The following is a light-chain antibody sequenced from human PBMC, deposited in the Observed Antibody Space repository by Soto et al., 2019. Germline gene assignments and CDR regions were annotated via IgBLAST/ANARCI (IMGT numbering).Light chain of an antibody. V-gene: IGLV2-14*03. CDR3: SSYSNTITL. CDR1: SSDVGAYNY. Sequence: QSALTQPASVSGSPGQSITISCTGTSSDVGAYNYVSWYQQYPGKAPKLMIFDVNSRPSGISNRFSGSKSGNTASLTISGLQAGDEADYFCSSYSNTITLFGGGTKLTVL. J-gene: IGLJ3*02. CDR2: DVN.